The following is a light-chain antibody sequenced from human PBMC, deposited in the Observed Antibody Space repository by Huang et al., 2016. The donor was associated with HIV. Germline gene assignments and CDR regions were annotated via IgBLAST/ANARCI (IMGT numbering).Light chain of an antibody. CDR3: QQFNTYSYT. CDR2: KAS. CDR1: QSISNW. Sequence: DIQMTQPPSTLSAFVGDRFTITCRARQSISNWLAWYQQKPGKAPELLIYKASNLHTGVPSKFSGRGSGTEFTLTISSLQPDDFATYYCQQFNTYSYTFGQGTTLEIK. V-gene: IGKV1-5*03. J-gene: IGKJ2*01.